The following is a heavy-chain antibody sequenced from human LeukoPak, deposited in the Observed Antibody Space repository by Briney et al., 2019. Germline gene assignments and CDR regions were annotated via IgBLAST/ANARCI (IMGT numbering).Heavy chain of an antibody. D-gene: IGHD2-8*01. J-gene: IGHJ4*02. CDR2: ISYDGSNK. V-gene: IGHV3-30*18. CDR3: AKDRVVLMVYASYYFDH. CDR1: GFTFSSYG. Sequence: GGSLRLSCAASGFTFSSYGMHWVRQAPGKGLEWVAVISYDGSNKYYADSVKGRFTISRDNSKNTLYLQMNSLRAEDTAVYYCAKDRVVLMVYASYYFDHWGQGTLVTVSS.